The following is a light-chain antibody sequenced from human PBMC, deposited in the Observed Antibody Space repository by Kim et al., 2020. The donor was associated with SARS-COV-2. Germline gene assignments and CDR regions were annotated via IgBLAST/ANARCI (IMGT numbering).Light chain of an antibody. CDR1: QGISSW. J-gene: IGKJ4*01. CDR2: GAS. Sequence: AAVGNIVPNAGRASQGISSWLACYQQNPGKDPTLLIYGASTLQNGVPSRFSGSGSGTDFPLTISSLQPEDFATFYCQQANSFPLTFGGGTKVDIK. V-gene: IGKV1-12*01. CDR3: QQANSFPLT.